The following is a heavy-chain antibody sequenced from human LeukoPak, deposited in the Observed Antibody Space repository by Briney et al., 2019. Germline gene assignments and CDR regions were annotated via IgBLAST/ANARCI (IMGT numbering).Heavy chain of an antibody. Sequence: SETLSLTCTVSGYSISSGYYWGWIRQPPGKGLEWIGSIYHSGSTYYNPSLKSRVTISVDTSKNQFSLKLSSVTAADTAVYYCASTYDLVAAADYWGRGTLVTVSS. CDR2: IYHSGST. CDR3: ASTYDLVAAADY. V-gene: IGHV4-38-2*02. J-gene: IGHJ4*02. CDR1: GYSISSGYY. D-gene: IGHD2-2*01.